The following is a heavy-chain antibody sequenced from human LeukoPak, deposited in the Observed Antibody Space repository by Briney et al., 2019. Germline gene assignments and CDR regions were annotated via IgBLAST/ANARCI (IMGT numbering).Heavy chain of an antibody. Sequence: PEGSLRLSCAASGFTFSSYETNWVRQAPGKGLEWVSYISSSGTTIYYADSVKGRFTTSRDNAKNSLYLQMNSLRAEDTAVYYCARGWRYYDWGQGTLVTVSS. J-gene: IGHJ4*02. CDR3: ARGWRYYD. V-gene: IGHV3-48*03. D-gene: IGHD3-10*01. CDR2: ISSSGTTI. CDR1: GFTFSSYE.